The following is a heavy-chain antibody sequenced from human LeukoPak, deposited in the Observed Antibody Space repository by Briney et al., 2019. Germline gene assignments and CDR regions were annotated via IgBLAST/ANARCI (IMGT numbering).Heavy chain of an antibody. CDR2: MYPNSGNT. J-gene: IGHJ3*02. CDR1: GYTFTSYD. Sequence: ASVKVSCKASGYTFTSYDINWVRQATGQGLEWMGWMYPNSGNTGYAQKFQGRVTMTRNTSISTAYMELSSLRSEDTAVYYCARVYDSSWGDAFDIWGQGTMVTVSS. V-gene: IGHV1-8*01. D-gene: IGHD3-22*01. CDR3: ARVYDSSWGDAFDI.